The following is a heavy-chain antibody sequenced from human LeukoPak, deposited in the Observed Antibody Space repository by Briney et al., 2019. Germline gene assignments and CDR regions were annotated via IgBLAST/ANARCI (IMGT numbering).Heavy chain of an antibody. Sequence: EASVNVSCTASGYTFTGYYMHWVRQAPREGLEWMGCINPNSGGTNYAQKFQGRVTMTRDTSISTAYMELTRLRSDDTAVYYCARDNGDYWFDYWGQGTLVTVSS. D-gene: IGHD4-17*01. CDR2: INPNSGGT. V-gene: IGHV1-2*02. CDR1: GYTFTGYY. CDR3: ARDNGDYWFDY. J-gene: IGHJ4*02.